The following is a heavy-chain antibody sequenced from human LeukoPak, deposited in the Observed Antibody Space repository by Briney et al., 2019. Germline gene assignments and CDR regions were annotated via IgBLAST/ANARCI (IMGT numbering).Heavy chain of an antibody. Sequence: GGSLRLSCAASGFTFSSYEMNWVRQAPGKGLEWVSYISSSGSTIYYADSVKGRFTISRDNAKNSLYLQMNSLRAEDTAVYYCARDPFNYDFWSGPSPPDYWGQGTLVTVSS. V-gene: IGHV3-48*03. D-gene: IGHD3-3*01. CDR2: ISSSGSTI. CDR3: ARDPFNYDFWSGPSPPDY. J-gene: IGHJ4*02. CDR1: GFTFSSYE.